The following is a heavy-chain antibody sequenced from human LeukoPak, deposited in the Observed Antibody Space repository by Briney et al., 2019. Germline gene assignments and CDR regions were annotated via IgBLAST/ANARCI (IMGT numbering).Heavy chain of an antibody. D-gene: IGHD1-1*01. CDR3: ARALFGNDRVSFTEFDF. Sequence: ASVKVSCKASGYTFNTYAITWVRQAPGQGLEWMGWIRTYNGDTHYAEKLQGRVTMTTDTSTSTAYMELRSLRSDDTAVYYCARALFGNDRVSFTEFDFWGQGTLVTVSS. CDR1: GYTFNTYA. V-gene: IGHV1-18*01. J-gene: IGHJ4*02. CDR2: IRTYNGDT.